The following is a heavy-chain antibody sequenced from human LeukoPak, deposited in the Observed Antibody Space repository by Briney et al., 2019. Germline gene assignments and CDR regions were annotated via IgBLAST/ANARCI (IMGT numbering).Heavy chain of an antibody. J-gene: IGHJ4*02. CDR2: INPSGGST. V-gene: IGHV1-46*01. D-gene: IGHD1-26*01. Sequence: ASVKVSCKASGYTFTSYGISWVRQAPGQGLEWMGIINPSGGSTSYAQKFQGRVTMTRDTSTSTVYMELSSLRSEDTAVYYCALSGSYFGGVDYWGQGTLVTVSS. CDR1: GYTFTSYG. CDR3: ALSGSYFGGVDY.